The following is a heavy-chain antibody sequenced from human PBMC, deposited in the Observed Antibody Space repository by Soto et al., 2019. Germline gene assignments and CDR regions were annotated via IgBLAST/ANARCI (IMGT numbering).Heavy chain of an antibody. CDR2: IYYSGRT. J-gene: IGHJ5*02. D-gene: IGHD6-6*01. CDR1: GGSISSGGCY. Sequence: SETLSVTCTVAGGSISSGGCYWSWISKHPGKGLEWIGYIYYSGRTYYNPSLHSRVSIAVDTTENQFSLKLTSVTAADTSVYYCARGSFSSSSSWFDPWGRGTLVTAPQ. V-gene: IGHV4-31*03. CDR3: ARGSFSSSSSWFDP.